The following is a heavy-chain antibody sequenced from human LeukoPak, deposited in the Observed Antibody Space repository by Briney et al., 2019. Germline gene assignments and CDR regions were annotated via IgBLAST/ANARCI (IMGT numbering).Heavy chain of an antibody. CDR2: IIPIFGTA. CDR1: GGTFISYA. D-gene: IGHD2-2*01. V-gene: IGHV1-69*13. Sequence: SVKVSCKASGGTFISYAISWVRQAPGQGLEWMGGIIPIFGTANYAQKFQGRVTITADESTSTAYMELSSLRSEDTAVYYCATALLGYCSSTSCYAYYYYGMDVWGQGTTVTVPS. CDR3: ATALLGYCSSTSCYAYYYYGMDV. J-gene: IGHJ6*02.